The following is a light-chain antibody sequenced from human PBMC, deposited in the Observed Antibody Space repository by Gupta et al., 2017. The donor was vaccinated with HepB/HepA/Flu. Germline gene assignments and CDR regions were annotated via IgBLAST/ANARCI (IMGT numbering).Light chain of an antibody. V-gene: IGLV1-44*01. CDR1: TFNIGADT. CDR3: AGWDDSLNGWV. CDR2: NNN. J-gene: IGLJ3*02. Sequence: QPVLPPPPSSSGTPGQRVTIYCSGSTFNIGADTVHWYRQLPGTAPKLLIYNNNQRPPGVPDRFSGSRSGASASLAISGLLAEDEAHYYCAGWDDSLNGWVFGGGTKLTVL.